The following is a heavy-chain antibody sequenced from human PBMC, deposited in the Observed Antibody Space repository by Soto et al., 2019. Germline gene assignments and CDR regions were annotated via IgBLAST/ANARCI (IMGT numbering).Heavy chain of an antibody. V-gene: IGHV3-7*01. CDR1: EFTFDKYY. J-gene: IGHJ6*02. CDR3: ARGNWNYYYGFDV. CDR2: IKPDGSEQ. D-gene: IGHD1-20*01. Sequence: GGSLRLSCAASEFTFDKYYMTWVRQAPGKGPEWVANIKPDGSEQYYVDSVKGRFTISRDNANNSPYLQMNSLRAEDTAVYFWARGNWNYYYGFDVWGQGTTVTVSS.